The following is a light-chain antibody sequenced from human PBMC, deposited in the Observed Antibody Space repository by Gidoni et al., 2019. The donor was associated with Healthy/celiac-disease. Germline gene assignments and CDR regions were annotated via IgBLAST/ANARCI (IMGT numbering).Light chain of an antibody. Sequence: QSALTQPRSVSGSPGQSVTISCTGTSSDVGGDNYVSWYQQHPGKAPKLMIYDVSKRPSGVPDRFSGSKSGKTSSLIISGLQAEDEADYYCCSYAGSSCYVFGTGTKFTVL. CDR1: SSDVGGDNY. V-gene: IGLV2-11*01. CDR3: CSYAGSSCYV. CDR2: DVS. J-gene: IGLJ1*01.